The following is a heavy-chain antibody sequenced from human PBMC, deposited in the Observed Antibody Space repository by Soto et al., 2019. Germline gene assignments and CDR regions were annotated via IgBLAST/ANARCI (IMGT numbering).Heavy chain of an antibody. CDR1: GYSFTSYW. CDR3: ERQVGATNYYYYYGMDV. Sequence: GESLKISCNGSGYSFTSYWIGWVRQMPGKGLEWMGMIYPGDSDTRYSPSFQGQVTISADKSISTAYLQWSSLKASETAMYYCERQVGATNYYYYYGMDVWGQGTTVTVSS. J-gene: IGHJ6*02. CDR2: IYPGDSDT. D-gene: IGHD1-26*01. V-gene: IGHV5-51*01.